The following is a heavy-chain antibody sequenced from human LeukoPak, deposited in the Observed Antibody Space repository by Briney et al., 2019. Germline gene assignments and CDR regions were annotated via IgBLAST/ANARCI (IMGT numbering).Heavy chain of an antibody. Sequence: PGGSLRLSCAASGFTFSSYAMHWVRQAPGKGLEWVAVISYDGSNKYYADSVKGRFTISRDNSKNTLYLQMNSLRAEDTAVYYCAKAAQVWRGYYGMDVWGQGTTVTVSS. CDR1: GFTFSSYA. CDR3: AKAAQVWRGYYGMDV. V-gene: IGHV3-30-3*01. CDR2: ISYDGSNK. J-gene: IGHJ6*02. D-gene: IGHD5-18*01.